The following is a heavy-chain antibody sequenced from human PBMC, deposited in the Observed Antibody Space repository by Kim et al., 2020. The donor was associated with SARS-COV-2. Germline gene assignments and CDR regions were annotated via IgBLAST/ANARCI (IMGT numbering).Heavy chain of an antibody. CDR3: ARYSSGGIFYFDY. CDR2: IIPIFGTA. Sequence: SVKVSCKASRGNFSSYAISWVRQAPGQGLEWMGGIIPIFGTANYAQKFQGRVTITADESTSTAYMELSSLRSEDTAVYYCARYSSGGIFYFDYWGQGTLVTVSS. J-gene: IGHJ4*02. CDR1: RGNFSSYA. V-gene: IGHV1-69*13. D-gene: IGHD6-19*01.